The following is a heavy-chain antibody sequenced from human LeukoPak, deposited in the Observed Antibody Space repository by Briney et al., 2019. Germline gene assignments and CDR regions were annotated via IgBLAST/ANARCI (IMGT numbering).Heavy chain of an antibody. V-gene: IGHV3-73*01. J-gene: IGHJ4*02. CDR2: IRSKANSYAT. CDR1: GFTFSGSA. Sequence: PGGSLRLSCAASGFTFSGSAMHWVRQASGKGLEWVGRIRSKANSYATAYAASVKGRFTISRDDSKNTAYLQMNSLRTEDTAVYYCTSLYGSGGETTPFDYWGQGTLVTVSS. D-gene: IGHD6-19*01. CDR3: TSLYGSGGETTPFDY.